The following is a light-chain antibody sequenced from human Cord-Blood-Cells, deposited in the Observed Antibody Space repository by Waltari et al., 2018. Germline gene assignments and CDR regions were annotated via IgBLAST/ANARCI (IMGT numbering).Light chain of an antibody. V-gene: IGLV2-23*02. CDR2: EVS. J-gene: IGLJ2*01. CDR3: CSYAGSSTFVV. Sequence: QSALTQPASVSASPGQSITISCTGPSSDVGSYNLVSWYQQHPGKAPKLMIYEVSKRPSGVSNRFSGSKSGNTASLTISGLQAEDEADYYCCSYAGSSTFVVFGGGTKLTVL. CDR1: SSDVGSYNL.